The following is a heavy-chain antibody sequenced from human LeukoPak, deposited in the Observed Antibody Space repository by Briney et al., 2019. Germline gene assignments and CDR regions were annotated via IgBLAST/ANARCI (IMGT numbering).Heavy chain of an antibody. V-gene: IGHV1-2*02. CDR1: GYTFTGYY. J-gene: IGHJ4*02. CDR2: INPNSGGT. CDR3: ARGSSGYFGY. Sequence: ASVKVSCKASGYTFTGYYMHWVRQAPGQGLEWMGWINPNSGGTNYAQKFQGRVTMTRDTSISTVYMELSSLRSEDTAVYYCARGSSGYFGYWGQGTLVTVSS. D-gene: IGHD3-22*01.